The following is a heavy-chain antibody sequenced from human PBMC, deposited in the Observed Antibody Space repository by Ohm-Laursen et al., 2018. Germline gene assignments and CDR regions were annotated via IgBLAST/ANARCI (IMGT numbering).Heavy chain of an antibody. V-gene: IGHV1-8*02. CDR3: ARGGTGLDYYYYGMDV. J-gene: IGHJ6*02. CDR2: MNPNSGNT. CDR1: GYTFTSHG. Sequence: SVKVSCKASGYTFTSHGISWVRQAPGQGLEWMGWMNPNSGNTGYRQKFQGRVTMTRNTSISTAYMELSSLRSEDTAVYYCARGGTGLDYYYYGMDVWGQGTTVTVSS.